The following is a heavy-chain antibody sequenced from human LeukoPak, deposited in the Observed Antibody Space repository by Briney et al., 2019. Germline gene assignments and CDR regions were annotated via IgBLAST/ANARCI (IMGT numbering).Heavy chain of an antibody. D-gene: IGHD3-22*01. Sequence: GASVKVSCKTSGGSFSSYGISWVRQAPGQGLEWMGGIIPIFGTANYAQKFQGRVTITADKSTSTAYMELSSLRSEDTAVYYCASQYYYDSSGYPYYYYYYYMDVWGKGTTVTVSS. V-gene: IGHV1-69*06. CDR1: GGSFSSYG. CDR2: IIPIFGTA. J-gene: IGHJ6*03. CDR3: ASQYYYDSSGYPYYYYYYYMDV.